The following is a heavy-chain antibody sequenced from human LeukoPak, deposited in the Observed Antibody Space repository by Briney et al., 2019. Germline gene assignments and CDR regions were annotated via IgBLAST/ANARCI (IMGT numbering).Heavy chain of an antibody. CDR2: IDPNSGGT. J-gene: IGHJ5*02. V-gene: IGHV1-2*02. CDR1: GYTFTGYY. CDR3: AGTTGSGWYYWFDP. D-gene: IGHD6-19*01. Sequence: GASVKVSCKASGYTFTGYYVHWVRQAPGQGLEWMGWIDPNSGGTNYAQKFQGRVTMTRDTSISTAYMELSRLRSDDTAVYYCAGTTGSGWYYWFDPWGQGTLVTVSS.